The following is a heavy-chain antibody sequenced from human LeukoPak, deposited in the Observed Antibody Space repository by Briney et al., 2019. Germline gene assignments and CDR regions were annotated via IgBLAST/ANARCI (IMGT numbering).Heavy chain of an antibody. J-gene: IGHJ4*02. CDR2: IYPDDSDT. Sequence: GESLKISCEGSGYSFTSYWIAWVRQMPGTGLEWMGIIYPDDSDTKYSPSFQGQVTISADKSISTAYLQWSSLKASDTAMYYCARLAFPGCSGTRCYFDYGAQGILVTVSS. CDR1: GYSFTSYW. V-gene: IGHV5-51*01. CDR3: ARLAFPGCSGTRCYFDY. D-gene: IGHD2-2*01.